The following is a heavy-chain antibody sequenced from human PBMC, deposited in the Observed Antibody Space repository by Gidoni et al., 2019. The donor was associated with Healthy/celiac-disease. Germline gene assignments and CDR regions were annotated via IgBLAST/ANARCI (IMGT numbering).Heavy chain of an antibody. CDR1: GYPFTGYY. V-gene: IGHV1-2*02. Sequence: QVQLVQSGDEVKKPGASVKVSCKASGYPFTGYYMHWVRQAPGQGLEWMGWINPNSGGTNYAQKFQGRVTMTRDTSISTAYMELSRLRSDDTAVYYCARDHGYSGYVAFDIWGQGTMVTVSS. J-gene: IGHJ3*02. CDR3: ARDHGYSGYVAFDI. D-gene: IGHD5-12*01. CDR2: INPNSGGT.